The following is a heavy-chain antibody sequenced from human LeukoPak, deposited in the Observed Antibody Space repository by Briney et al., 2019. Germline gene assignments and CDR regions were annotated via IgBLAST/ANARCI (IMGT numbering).Heavy chain of an antibody. J-gene: IGHJ4*02. CDR2: IIPIFGTA. CDR1: GGTFSSYA. Sequence: SVKVSCKASGGTFSSYAISWVRQAPGQGLEWMGGIIPIFGTANYAQKFQGRVTITTDESTSTAYMELSSLRSEDTAVYYCARVACGSTSCYTIFDYWGQGTLVTVSS. V-gene: IGHV1-69*05. CDR3: ARVACGSTSCYTIFDY. D-gene: IGHD2-2*02.